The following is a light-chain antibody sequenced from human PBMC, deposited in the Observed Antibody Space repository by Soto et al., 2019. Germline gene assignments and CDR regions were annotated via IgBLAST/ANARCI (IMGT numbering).Light chain of an antibody. CDR2: DAS. CDR1: QSVKSN. Sequence: EIVLTQSPATLTLSPGERGTLSCRASQSVKSNLAWYQQKPGQAPRLLIYDASNRATGIPARFSGSGSGTEFTLTISSLQPEDFSIYYCQQTYTTPEITLGQGTRLEIK. J-gene: IGKJ5*01. V-gene: IGKV3-11*01. CDR3: QQTYTTPEIT.